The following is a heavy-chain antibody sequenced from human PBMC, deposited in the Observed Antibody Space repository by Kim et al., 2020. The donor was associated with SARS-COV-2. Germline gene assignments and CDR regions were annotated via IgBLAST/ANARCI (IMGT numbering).Heavy chain of an antibody. Sequence: GGSLRLSCAASGFTFSSYSMNWVRQAPGKGLEWVSSISSSSSYIYYADSVKGRFTISRDNAKNSLYLQMNSLRAEDTAVYYCARVKKERGALGYYYGSGNYYYYGMDVWGQGTTVTVSS. CDR1: GFTFSSYS. J-gene: IGHJ6*02. CDR2: ISSSSSYI. D-gene: IGHD3-10*01. CDR3: ARVKKERGALGYYYGSGNYYYYGMDV. V-gene: IGHV3-21*01.